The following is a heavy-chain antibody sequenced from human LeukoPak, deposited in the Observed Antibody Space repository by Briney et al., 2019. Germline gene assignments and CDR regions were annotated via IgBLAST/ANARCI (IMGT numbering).Heavy chain of an antibody. CDR1: GVSISSGGYY. D-gene: IGHD2-15*01. Sequence: SETLSLTCTVSGVSISSGGYYWSWIRQHPGKGLEWIGYIYYSGSTYYNPSLKSRVTISVDTSKNQFSLKLSSGTAADTAVYYCAREGSGHFDYWGQGTLVTVSS. CDR3: AREGSGHFDY. J-gene: IGHJ4*02. CDR2: IYYSGST. V-gene: IGHV4-31*03.